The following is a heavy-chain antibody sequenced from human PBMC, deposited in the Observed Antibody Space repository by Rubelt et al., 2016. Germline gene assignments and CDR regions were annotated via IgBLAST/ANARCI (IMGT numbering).Heavy chain of an antibody. V-gene: IGHV4-39*07. CDR1: GGSISSSSFF. D-gene: IGHD3-22*01. Sequence: QLQLQESGPGLVKPSETLSLTCTVSGGSISSSSFFWGWIRQPPGKGLGWIGTIYYSGSTYYNPSCKIRLTVSADESENQFSLGLRAVAAAETAVYFCARGFRLYYESSGYYFDYWGQGTLVTVSS. CDR3: ARGFRLYYESSGYYFDY. J-gene: IGHJ4*02. CDR2: IYYSGST.